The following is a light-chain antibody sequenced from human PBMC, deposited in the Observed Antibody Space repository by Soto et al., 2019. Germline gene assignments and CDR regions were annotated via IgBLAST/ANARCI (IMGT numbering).Light chain of an antibody. CDR3: SSYSSSSTL. Sequence: QSALTQPASVSGSPGQSITISCTGSSSDVGAYNYVSWYQQYPGKAPKLMIYDVSNRPSGVSNRFSGSKSGSTASLTISGLQAEDEADYYCSSYSSSSTLFGGGTKLTVL. V-gene: IGLV2-14*03. CDR1: SSDVGAYNY. CDR2: DVS. J-gene: IGLJ2*01.